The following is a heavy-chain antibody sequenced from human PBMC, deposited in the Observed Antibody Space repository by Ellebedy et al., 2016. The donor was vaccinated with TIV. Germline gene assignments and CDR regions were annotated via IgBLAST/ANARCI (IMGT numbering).Heavy chain of an antibody. Sequence: GGSLRLSCAASGFTFTDYYMSWIRQAPGRGLEWVAYMSVSGTPIDYTDSVKGRFTISRDNAKNSLYLQMNSLRAEDTAVYYCARDRVVPAATLYYYYGMDVWGQGTTVTVSS. CDR1: GFTFTDYY. J-gene: IGHJ6*02. V-gene: IGHV3-11*04. CDR3: ARDRVVPAATLYYYYGMDV. CDR2: MSVSGTPI. D-gene: IGHD2-2*01.